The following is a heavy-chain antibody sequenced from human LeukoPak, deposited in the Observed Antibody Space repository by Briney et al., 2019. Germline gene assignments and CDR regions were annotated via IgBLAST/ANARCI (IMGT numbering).Heavy chain of an antibody. V-gene: IGHV3-30-3*01. D-gene: IGHD2-15*01. CDR1: GFRFSSFF. J-gene: IGHJ4*02. Sequence: GGSLRLSCAASGFRFSSFFMYWVRQTPGKGLEWVAGISYDGSKTYYADSVKGRFTISRDNTKNSLYLQMSSLRREDSSVYHCARVGSVDIAIYPTAPDSWGQGTLVTVSS. CDR2: ISYDGSKT. CDR3: ARVGSVDIAIYPTAPDS.